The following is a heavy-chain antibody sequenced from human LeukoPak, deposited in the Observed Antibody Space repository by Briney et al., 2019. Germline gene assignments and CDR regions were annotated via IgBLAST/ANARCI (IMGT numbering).Heavy chain of an antibody. Sequence: QTGGSLRLSCAASGFTFSSYGMHWVRQAPGKGLEWVAVIWYDGSNKYYADSVKGRFTISRDNSKNTLYLQMNSLRAEDTAVYYCAGSMVKGVIVVVPAAIGYWGQGTLVTVSS. J-gene: IGHJ4*02. D-gene: IGHD2-2*02. CDR2: IWYDGSNK. CDR1: GFTFSSYG. V-gene: IGHV3-33*01. CDR3: AGSMVKGVIVVVPAAIGY.